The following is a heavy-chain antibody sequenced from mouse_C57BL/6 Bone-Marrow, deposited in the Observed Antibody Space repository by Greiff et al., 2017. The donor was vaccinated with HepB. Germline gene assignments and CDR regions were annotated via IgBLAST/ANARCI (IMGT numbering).Heavy chain of an antibody. V-gene: IGHV1-7*01. D-gene: IGHD2-3*01. CDR2: INPSSGYT. CDR1: GYTFTSYW. CDR3: ARWAYDGYYVTDY. Sequence: VQLVESGAELAKPGASVKLSCKASGYTFTSYWMHWVKQRPGQGLEWIGYINPSSGYTKYNQKFKDKATLTADKSSSTAYMQLSSLTYEDSAVYYCARWAYDGYYVTDYWGQGTTLTVSS. J-gene: IGHJ2*01.